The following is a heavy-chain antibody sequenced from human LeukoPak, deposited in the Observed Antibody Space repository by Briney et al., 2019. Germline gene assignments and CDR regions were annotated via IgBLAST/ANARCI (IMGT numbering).Heavy chain of an antibody. CDR1: GFTFSSYS. Sequence: GGSLRLSCAASGFTFSSYSMNWVRQAPGKGLEWVSYISSSSSTIYYADSVKGRFTISRDNAKNSLYLQMNSLRAGDTAVYYCARHYDSSGYRDWGQGTLVTVSS. D-gene: IGHD3-22*01. CDR2: ISSSSSTI. V-gene: IGHV3-48*01. CDR3: ARHYDSSGYRD. J-gene: IGHJ4*02.